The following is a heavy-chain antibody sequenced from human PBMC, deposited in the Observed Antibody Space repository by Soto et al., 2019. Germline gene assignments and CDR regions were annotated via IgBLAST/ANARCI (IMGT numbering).Heavy chain of an antibody. CDR2: IDYSGNT. Sequence: SETLSLTCTVSGGSISSGGYYWSWVRQNPRRGLEWIGNIDYSGNTYYNPSLKRRLTISVDTSKNQFSLNLSSVTAADTAVYYCARDRLMATAGTARNYFGLDVWCQGTTVTVSS. CDR3: ARDRLMATAGTARNYFGLDV. V-gene: IGHV4-31*03. CDR1: GGSISSGGYY. J-gene: IGHJ6*02. D-gene: IGHD5-18*01.